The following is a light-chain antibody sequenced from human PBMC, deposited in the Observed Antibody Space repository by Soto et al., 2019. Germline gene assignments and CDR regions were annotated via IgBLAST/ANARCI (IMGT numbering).Light chain of an antibody. CDR2: GAS. CDR1: QGISSY. CDR3: LQHSTYPRT. Sequence: DIQLTQSPSFLSASVGDRVTITCRASQGISSYLVWYQQTPGKAPKRLIYGASSLQSGVPSRFSGSGSGTEFTLTISSLQPEDFATYYCLQHSTYPRTFGQGTKVDIK. J-gene: IGKJ1*01. V-gene: IGKV1-9*01.